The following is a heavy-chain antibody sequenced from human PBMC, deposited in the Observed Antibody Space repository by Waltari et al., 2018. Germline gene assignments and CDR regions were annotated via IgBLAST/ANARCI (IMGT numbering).Heavy chain of an antibody. CDR3: ARESREDYSTGAVDF. CDR2: INPNPNSGGT. V-gene: IGHV1-2*02. J-gene: IGHJ4*02. CDR1: GYTFTGYF. D-gene: IGHD4-4*01. Sequence: QVQLVQSGAEVKKPGASVKVSCKASGYTFTGYFIHWVRQAPGQGLEWMGWINPNPNSGGTNYAQKFQGRVTMTRDTSISTAYMELSSLRSDDTAVYYCARESREDYSTGAVDFWGQGTLVTVSS.